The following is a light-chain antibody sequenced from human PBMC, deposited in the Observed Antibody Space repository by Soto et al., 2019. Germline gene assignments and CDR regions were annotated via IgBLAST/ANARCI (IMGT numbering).Light chain of an antibody. V-gene: IGLV2-14*01. Sequence: QSVLTQPASVSGSAGHSITISCTGTSSDVGGYNYVSWYQQHPGKAPKLMIYEXSNRPSGVSNRFSGSKSGNTASLTISGLQAEDEADYYCSSYAGSSNVFGTGTKVTVL. CDR1: SSDVGGYNY. CDR2: EXS. J-gene: IGLJ1*01. CDR3: SSYAGSSNV.